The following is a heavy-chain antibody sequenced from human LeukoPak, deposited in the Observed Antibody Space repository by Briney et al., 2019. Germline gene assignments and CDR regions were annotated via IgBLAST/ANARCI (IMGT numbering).Heavy chain of an antibody. J-gene: IGHJ6*02. CDR1: GGTFSSYA. V-gene: IGHV1-69*04. CDR2: IIPILGIA. CDR3: ARGHQPPYYGMDV. Sequence: ASVKVSCKASGGTFSSYAISWVRQAPGQGLEWMGRIIPILGIANYAQKFQGRVTITADKSTSTAYMELSSLRSEDTAVFYCARGHQPPYYGMDVWGQGTTVTVSS.